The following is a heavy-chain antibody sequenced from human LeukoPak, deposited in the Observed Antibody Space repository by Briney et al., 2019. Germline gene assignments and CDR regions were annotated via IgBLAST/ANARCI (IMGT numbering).Heavy chain of an antibody. D-gene: IGHD3-10*01. V-gene: IGHV3-74*01. CDR2: INTDGSIT. J-gene: IGHJ4*02. CDR1: GFTFSSYW. CDR3: ARAYYYGSAKFDY. Sequence: GGSLRLSCAASGFTFSSYWMHWVRQAPGKGLVWVSRINTDGSITDYADSVKGRFTISRDNAKNTLYLQVNSLRAEDTAIYYCARAYYYGSAKFDYWGQGTLVTVSS.